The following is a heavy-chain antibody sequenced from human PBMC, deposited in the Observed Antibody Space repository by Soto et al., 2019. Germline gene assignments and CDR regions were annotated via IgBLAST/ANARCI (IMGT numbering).Heavy chain of an antibody. V-gene: IGHV3-23*01. J-gene: IGHJ4*02. CDR1: GFTLRTNG. D-gene: IGHD4-17*01. CDR3: AGHGGYSY. CDR2: FSGSGDDT. Sequence: EVQLSESGGCLVQPGGSLRLSCAATGFTLRTNGMSWVRHAPGKGLEWVSSFSGSGDDTWYAASLKGRFTISRDNSKNALYLQMNSLRAEDMTLYCFAGHGGYSYFGQGTLVPVSS.